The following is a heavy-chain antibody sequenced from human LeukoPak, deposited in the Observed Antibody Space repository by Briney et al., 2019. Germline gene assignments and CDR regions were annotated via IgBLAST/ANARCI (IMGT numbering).Heavy chain of an antibody. V-gene: IGHV3-74*01. J-gene: IGHJ5*02. CDR2: INGDGSST. CDR3: ARDPRNKGFDP. D-gene: IGHD1/OR15-1a*01. Sequence: PGGSLRLSCAASGFTLSYYWMHWVRQGPGKGLVWVSTINGDGSSTTYADSVKGRFTISRDNAKNTLYLEMNSLRVEDTAVYYCARDPRNKGFDPWGQGTLVTVSS. CDR1: GFTLSYYW.